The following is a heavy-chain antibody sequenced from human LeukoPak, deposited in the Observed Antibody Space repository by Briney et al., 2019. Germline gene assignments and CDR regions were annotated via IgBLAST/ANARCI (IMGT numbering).Heavy chain of an antibody. D-gene: IGHD6-19*01. Sequence: PSETLSLTCTVSGGPISSYYWSWIRQPPGKGLEWIGYVFYSGSTKYNPSLKSRVTISVDRSKSQFSLKLSSVTAADTALYYCARSTGWYAFTWGQGILVTVSS. CDR1: GGPISSYY. CDR3: ARSTGWYAFT. V-gene: IGHV4-59*01. CDR2: VFYSGST. J-gene: IGHJ4*02.